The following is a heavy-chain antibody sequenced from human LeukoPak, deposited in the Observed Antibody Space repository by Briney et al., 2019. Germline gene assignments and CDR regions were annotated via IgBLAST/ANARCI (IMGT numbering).Heavy chain of an antibody. Sequence: GGSLRLSCPASGFTFSSYAMNLVRQAPGKGLEWVSAISGSGGSTYYADSVKGRFTISRDNSKNTLYLQMNSLRAEDTAVYYCAKDPLCQMATGAVDYWGQGTLVTVSS. CDR1: GFTFSSYA. V-gene: IGHV3-23*01. D-gene: IGHD5-24*01. CDR3: AKDPLCQMATGAVDY. CDR2: ISGSGGST. J-gene: IGHJ4*02.